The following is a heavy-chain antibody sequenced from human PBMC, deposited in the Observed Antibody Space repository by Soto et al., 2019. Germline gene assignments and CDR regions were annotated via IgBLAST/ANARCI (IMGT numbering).Heavy chain of an antibody. V-gene: IGHV4-39*01. CDR1: GGSISSSNYY. J-gene: IGHJ5*02. CDR2: IYYSGST. Sequence: SETLSLTCTVSGGSISSSNYYWGWIRQPPGKGMEWIGSIYYSGSTYYNPSLKSRVTISVDTSKNQFSLKLSSVTAADTAVYYCARFTKDDDYGDYNWFDPWGQGTLVTVS. D-gene: IGHD4-17*01. CDR3: ARFTKDDDYGDYNWFDP.